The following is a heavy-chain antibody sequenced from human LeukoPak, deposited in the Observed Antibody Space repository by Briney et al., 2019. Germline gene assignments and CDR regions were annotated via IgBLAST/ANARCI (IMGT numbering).Heavy chain of an antibody. CDR1: GGSFSGYY. J-gene: IGHJ3*02. CDR2: INHSGST. V-gene: IGHV4-34*01. D-gene: IGHD3-10*01. Sequence: SETLSLTCAVYGGSFSGYYWSWIRQPPGKGLEWIGEINHSGSTNYNPSLKSRVTISVDTSKNQFSLKLSSVTAADTAVYYCARVGVTMVRGTPDAFDIWGQGTMVTVSS. CDR3: ARVGVTMVRGTPDAFDI.